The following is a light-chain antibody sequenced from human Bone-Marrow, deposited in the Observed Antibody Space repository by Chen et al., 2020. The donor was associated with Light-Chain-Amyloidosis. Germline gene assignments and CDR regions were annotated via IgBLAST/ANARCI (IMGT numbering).Light chain of an antibody. CDR3: QQYYRSPLT. CDR2: RAA. J-gene: IGKJ4*01. Sequence: DIQMTQSPSTLSASVGDRVTITCRASQNIDDWLAWYQQIPGKAPKVLIYRAASLESGVPSRFSGSGFVTDFTLTIDSLQRDDFATYHCQQYYRSPLTFGGGTKV. V-gene: IGKV1-5*03. CDR1: QNIDDW.